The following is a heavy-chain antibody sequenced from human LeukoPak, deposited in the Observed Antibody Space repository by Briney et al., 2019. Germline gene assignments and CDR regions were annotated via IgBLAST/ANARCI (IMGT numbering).Heavy chain of an antibody. CDR1: GGSISSYY. Sequence: SETLSLTCTVPGGSISSYYWSWIRQPPGKGLEWIGYIYYSGSTNYNPSLKSRVTISVDTSKNQFSLKLSSVTAADTAVYYCASTMITFGGVVDWGQGTLVTVSS. V-gene: IGHV4-59*01. CDR2: IYYSGST. J-gene: IGHJ4*02. CDR3: ASTMITFGGVVD. D-gene: IGHD3-16*02.